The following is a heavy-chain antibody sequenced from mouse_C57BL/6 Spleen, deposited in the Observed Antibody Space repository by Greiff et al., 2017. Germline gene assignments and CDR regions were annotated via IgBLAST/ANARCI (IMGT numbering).Heavy chain of an antibody. V-gene: IGHV1-80*01. CDR3: ARDYGSSPGYFDD. Sequence: VKLVESGAELVKPGASVKISCKASGYAFSSYWMNWVKQRPGKGLEWIGQIYPGDGDTNYNGKFKGKATLTADKSSSTAYMQLSSLTSEDSAVYFCARDYGSSPGYFDDWGQGTTLTVSS. CDR2: IYPGDGDT. CDR1: GYAFSSYW. D-gene: IGHD1-1*01. J-gene: IGHJ2*01.